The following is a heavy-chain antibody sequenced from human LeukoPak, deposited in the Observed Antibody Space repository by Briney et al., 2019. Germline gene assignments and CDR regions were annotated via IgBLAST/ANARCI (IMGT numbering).Heavy chain of an antibody. V-gene: IGHV2-5*02. CDR2: IYWDDDR. CDR1: GFSLSTRGVG. Sequence: NVSGPPLVKPTQTLTLTCTFSGFSLSTRGVGVGWIRQPPGTALEWLALIYWDDDRHYSPSLKSRLTIAKDTSKSQVVLTMTNMDPMDTATYYCAHIGILGTVGHFDLWGRGSLVTVSS. CDR3: AHIGILGTVGHFDL. D-gene: IGHD1-7*01. J-gene: IGHJ2*01.